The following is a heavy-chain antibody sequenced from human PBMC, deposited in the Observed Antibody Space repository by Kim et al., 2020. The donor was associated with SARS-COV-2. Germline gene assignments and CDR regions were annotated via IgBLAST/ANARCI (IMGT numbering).Heavy chain of an antibody. CDR3: AKVARITMIVVGPGDY. J-gene: IGHJ4*02. V-gene: IGHV3-23*01. Sequence: SVKGRFTISRDNSKNTLYLQMNSLRAEDTAVYYCAKVARITMIVVGPGDYWGQGTLVTVSS. D-gene: IGHD3-22*01.